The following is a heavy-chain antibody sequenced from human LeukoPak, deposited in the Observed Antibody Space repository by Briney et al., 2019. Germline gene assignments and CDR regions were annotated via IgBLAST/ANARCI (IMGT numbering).Heavy chain of an antibody. CDR2: IYSGGST. CDR1: GFTVGSNY. CDR3: ASRGTNDFDC. J-gene: IGHJ4*02. Sequence: GGSLRLSCAASGFTVGSNYMSWVRQAPGKGLEWVSVIYSGGSTYYADSVKDRFTISRDNSKNTLYLQMNSLRAEDTALYYCASRGTNDFDCWGQGTLVTVSS. V-gene: IGHV3-66*01. D-gene: IGHD3-16*01.